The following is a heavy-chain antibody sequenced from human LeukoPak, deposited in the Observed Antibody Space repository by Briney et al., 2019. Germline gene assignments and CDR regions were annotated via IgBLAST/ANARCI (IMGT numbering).Heavy chain of an antibody. Sequence: ASVKVSCKASGYTFTMYYIHWVRQAPGQGLEWMGVINPSDGATTYAQKFQGRVTMTRDTSTSTVYMELSSLRSEDTAVYYCARDRNAWYDSSGYYPPFDYWGQGTLVTVSS. CDR1: GYTFTMYY. CDR2: INPSDGAT. J-gene: IGHJ4*02. V-gene: IGHV1-46*01. D-gene: IGHD3-22*01. CDR3: ARDRNAWYDSSGYYPPFDY.